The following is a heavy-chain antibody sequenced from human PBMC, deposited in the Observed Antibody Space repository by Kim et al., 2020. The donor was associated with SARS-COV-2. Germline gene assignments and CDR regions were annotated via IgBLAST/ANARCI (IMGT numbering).Heavy chain of an antibody. CDR3: ARGGNIVVVVAPLDY. CDR2: ISYDGSNK. J-gene: IGHJ4*02. Sequence: GGSLRLSCAASGFTFSSYAMHWVRQAPGKGLEWVAVISYDGSNKYYADSVKGRFTISRDNSKNTLYLQMNSLRAEDTAVYYCARGGNIVVVVAPLDYWGQGTLVTVSS. CDR1: GFTFSSYA. V-gene: IGHV3-30-3*01. D-gene: IGHD2-15*01.